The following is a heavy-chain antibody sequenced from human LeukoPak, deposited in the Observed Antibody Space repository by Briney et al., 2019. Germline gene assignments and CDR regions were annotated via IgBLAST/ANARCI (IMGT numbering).Heavy chain of an antibody. J-gene: IGHJ6*02. CDR1: GYTFTSYG. CDR2: INPNSGGT. Sequence: GASVKVSCKASGYTFTSYGISWVRQAPGQGLEWMGWINPNSGGTNYAQKFQGRVTMTRDTSISTAYMELSRLRSDDTAVYYCAREVKYYDFWSGYYAPFDYYYYGMDVWGQGTTVTVSS. CDR3: AREVKYYDFWSGYYAPFDYYYYGMDV. D-gene: IGHD3-3*01. V-gene: IGHV1-2*02.